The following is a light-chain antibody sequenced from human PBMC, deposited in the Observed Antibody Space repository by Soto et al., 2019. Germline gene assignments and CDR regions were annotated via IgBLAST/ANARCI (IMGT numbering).Light chain of an antibody. Sequence: EIVLTQSPATLSLSPGERATLSCRASQSVSSYLAWYQQKPGQAPRLLIYDASNRATGIPARFSGSGSGTDFTLTISSLEPEDFAVYYCQQGSNYTFGGGTKVEIK. V-gene: IGKV3-11*01. CDR1: QSVSSY. J-gene: IGKJ4*01. CDR3: QQGSNYT. CDR2: DAS.